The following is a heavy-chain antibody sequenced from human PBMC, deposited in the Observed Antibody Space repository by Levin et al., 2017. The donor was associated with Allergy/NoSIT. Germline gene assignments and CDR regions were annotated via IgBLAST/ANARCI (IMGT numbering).Heavy chain of an antibody. CDR1: GYTFTSYG. CDR3: ARYRNRQDDSSGCLID. Sequence: GESLKISCKASGYTFTSYGISWVRQAPGQGLEWMGWISAYNGNTNYAQKLQGRVTMTTDTSTSTAYMELRSLRSDDTAVYYCARYRNRQDDSSGCLIDWGQGTLVTVSS. D-gene: IGHD6-19*01. J-gene: IGHJ4*02. CDR2: ISAYNGNT. V-gene: IGHV1-18*01.